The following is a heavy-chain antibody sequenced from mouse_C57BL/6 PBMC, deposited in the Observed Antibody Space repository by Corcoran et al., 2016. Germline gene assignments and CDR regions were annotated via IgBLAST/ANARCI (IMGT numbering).Heavy chain of an antibody. J-gene: IGHJ4*01. CDR2: INTYSGVP. CDR1: GYTFTTYG. D-gene: IGHD1-1*01. V-gene: IGHV9-3*01. CDR3: ARGHYYGSSYVGAMDY. Sequence: QIQLVQSGPELKKPGETVKISCKASGYTFTTYGMSWVKQAPGKGLKWMGWINTYSGVPTYADDFKGRFDFSLETSASTAYLQINNLKNEDTATYFCARGHYYGSSYVGAMDYWCQGTSVTVSS.